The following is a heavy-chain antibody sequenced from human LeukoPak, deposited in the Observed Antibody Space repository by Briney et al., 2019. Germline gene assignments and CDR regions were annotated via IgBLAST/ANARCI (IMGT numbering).Heavy chain of an antibody. CDR3: ARVKRLANYYYDYMDV. CDR1: GGSISSYY. V-gene: IGHV4-59*01. Sequence: SETLSLTCTVSGGSISSYYWSWIRQPPGKGLEWIGYIYYSGSTNYNPSLKSRVTISVDTSKNQFPLKLSSVTAADTAVYYCARVKRLANYYYDYMDVWGKGTTVTVSS. CDR2: IYYSGST. J-gene: IGHJ6*03. D-gene: IGHD6-19*01.